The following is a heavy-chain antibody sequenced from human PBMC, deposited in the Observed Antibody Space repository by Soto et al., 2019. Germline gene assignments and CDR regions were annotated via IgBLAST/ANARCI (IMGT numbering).Heavy chain of an antibody. CDR2: IIPVCGTA. Sequence: ASVKVSCKASEGTFSSYAISWVRQAPGQRLEWMGGIIPVCGTANYSQKFQDRLTITTDESTSTAHMELSSLRSEDTAVYYCATRSYGPTYYYYAMDVWGQGTTVTVSS. D-gene: IGHD5-18*01. J-gene: IGHJ6*02. V-gene: IGHV1-69*05. CDR1: EGTFSSYA. CDR3: ATRSYGPTYYYYAMDV.